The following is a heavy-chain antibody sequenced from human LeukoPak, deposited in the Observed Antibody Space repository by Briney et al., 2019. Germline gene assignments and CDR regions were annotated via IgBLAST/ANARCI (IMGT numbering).Heavy chain of an antibody. D-gene: IGHD6-19*01. Sequence: GGSLRLSCAASGFTFSSYGMHWVRQAPGKGLEWVAVIWYDGSNKYYADSVKGRFTISRDNSKNTLYLQMNSLRAEDTAVYYCAKRDSSDWWTFDYWGQGTLVTVSS. CDR2: IWYDGSNK. CDR3: AKRDSSDWWTFDY. J-gene: IGHJ4*02. V-gene: IGHV3-33*06. CDR1: GFTFSSYG.